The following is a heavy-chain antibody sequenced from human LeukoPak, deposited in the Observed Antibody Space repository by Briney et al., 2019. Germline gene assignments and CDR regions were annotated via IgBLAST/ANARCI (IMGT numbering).Heavy chain of an antibody. D-gene: IGHD3-9*01. Sequence: ASVKVSCKASGYTFTGYYMHWVRQAPGQGLEWMGWINPNSGGTNYAQKFQGWVTMTRDTSISTAYMELSRLRSDDTAVYYCARGSLTGSQNFDYWGQGTLVTVSS. CDR2: INPNSGGT. CDR3: ARGSLTGSQNFDY. V-gene: IGHV1-2*04. CDR1: GYTFTGYY. J-gene: IGHJ4*02.